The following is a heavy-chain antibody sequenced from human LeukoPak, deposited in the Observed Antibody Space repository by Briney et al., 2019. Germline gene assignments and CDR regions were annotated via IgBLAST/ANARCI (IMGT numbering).Heavy chain of an antibody. D-gene: IGHD1-26*01. J-gene: IGHJ3*02. CDR2: NSGST. Sequence: SETLSLTCTVSGDXIGSYFCSWIRQPPGKGLEWIGYNSGSTNYNPSLKSRVTILLDRSKNQFSLKLSSVTAADTAIYYCARGRGYGGNYLRSFDIWGQGTMVTVSS. V-gene: IGHV4-59*08. CDR3: ARGRGYGGNYLRSFDI. CDR1: GDXIGSYF.